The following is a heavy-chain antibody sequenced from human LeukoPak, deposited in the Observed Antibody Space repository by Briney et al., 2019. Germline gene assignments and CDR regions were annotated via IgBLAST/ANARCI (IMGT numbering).Heavy chain of an antibody. V-gene: IGHV4-59*01. J-gene: IGHJ5*02. Sequence: SETLSLTCTVSGGSISSYYWSWIRQPPGKGLEWIGYIYYSGSTNYNPSLKSRVTISVDTSKNQFSLKLSSVTAADTAVYYCARESPYGLYNWFDPWGQGTLVTVSS. CDR3: ARESPYGLYNWFDP. CDR2: IYYSGST. D-gene: IGHD3-10*01. CDR1: GGSISSYY.